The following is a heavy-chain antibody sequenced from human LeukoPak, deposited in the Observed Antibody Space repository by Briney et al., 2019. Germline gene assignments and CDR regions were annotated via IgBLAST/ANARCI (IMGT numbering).Heavy chain of an antibody. CDR1: GYTFTSYY. Sequence: ASVKVSCKASGYTFTSYYMHWVRQAPGQGLEWMGRSNPSGGSTRYAQKFQGRVTMTRDTSTSTVYMELSSLSSEDTAVYFCARGYGAGEQFHFDFWGQGTLVTVSS. D-gene: IGHD3-10*01. V-gene: IGHV1-46*01. CDR3: ARGYGAGEQFHFDF. J-gene: IGHJ4*02. CDR2: SNPSGGST.